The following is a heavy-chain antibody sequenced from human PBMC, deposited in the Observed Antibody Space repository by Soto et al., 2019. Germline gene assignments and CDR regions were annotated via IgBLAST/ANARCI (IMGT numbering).Heavy chain of an antibody. CDR2: MNAKSGDT. J-gene: IGHJ6*03. D-gene: IGHD3-3*01. CDR1: GYTFSAFY. CDR3: ARGNPCKYAGFDV. Sequence: QAHLEQSGAEVKRPGASVKVSCNASGYTFSAFYINWLRQASGQGPEWMGWMNAKSGDTFFAQRFQDKFNMTWDTSLSKAYMEVGSLTSDDTAMYYCARGNPCKYAGFDVWGKGTTVDVS. V-gene: IGHV1-8*01.